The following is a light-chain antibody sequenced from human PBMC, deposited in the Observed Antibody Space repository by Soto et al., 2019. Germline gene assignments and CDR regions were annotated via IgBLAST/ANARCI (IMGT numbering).Light chain of an antibody. CDR2: DAS. Sequence: EIVLTQSPGTLSLSPGERATLSCRDSQSVSSSYLAWYQQKTGQAPRLLIYDASSRATGIPDRFSGSGSGTDFTLTIRRLQPEDFAVYYGQQYGSSTGYTFGQGTKLESK. V-gene: IGKV3-20*01. CDR3: QQYGSSTGYT. J-gene: IGKJ2*01. CDR1: QSVSSSY.